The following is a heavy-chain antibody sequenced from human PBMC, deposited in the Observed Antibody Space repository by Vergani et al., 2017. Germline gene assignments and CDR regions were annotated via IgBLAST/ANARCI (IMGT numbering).Heavy chain of an antibody. D-gene: IGHD3-10*01. CDR2: IWYDGSNK. CDR1: GFTFSSYG. V-gene: IGHV3-33*06. CDR3: AKGSRWFGELSWFDP. J-gene: IGHJ5*02. Sequence: VQLVESGGGVVQPGRSLRLSCAASGFTFSSYGMHWVRQAPGKGLEWVAVIWYDGSNKYYADSVKGRFTISRDNSKNTRYLQMNSLRAEETAVYYCAKGSRWFGELSWFDPWGQGTLVTGSS.